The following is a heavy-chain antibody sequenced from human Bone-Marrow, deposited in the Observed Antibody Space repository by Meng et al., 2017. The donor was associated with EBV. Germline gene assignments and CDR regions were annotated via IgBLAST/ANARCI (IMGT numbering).Heavy chain of an antibody. Sequence: LQWQDSGSVLVNPSQTLSLTCAVSGGSISSGGYSWSWIRQPPGKGLEWIGYIYHSGSTYYNPSLKSRVTISVDRSKNQFSLKLSSVTAADTAVYYCASSDCSSTSCYPRYWGQGTLVTVSS. CDR3: ASSDCSSTSCYPRY. V-gene: IGHV4-30-2*01. CDR2: IYHSGST. D-gene: IGHD2-2*01. J-gene: IGHJ4*02. CDR1: GGSISSGGYS.